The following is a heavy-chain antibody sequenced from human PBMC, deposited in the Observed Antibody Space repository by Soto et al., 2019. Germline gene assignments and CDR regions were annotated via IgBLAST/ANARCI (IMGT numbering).Heavy chain of an antibody. CDR1: GFTFSSYA. Sequence: SLRLSCAASGFTFSSYAMHWVRQAPGKGLEWVAVISYDGSNKYYADSVKGRFTISRDNSKNTLYLQMNSLRAEDTAVYYCARDRVIILFDYWGQGTLVTVSS. J-gene: IGHJ4*02. V-gene: IGHV3-30-3*01. CDR3: ARDRVIILFDY. D-gene: IGHD3-10*01. CDR2: ISYDGSNK.